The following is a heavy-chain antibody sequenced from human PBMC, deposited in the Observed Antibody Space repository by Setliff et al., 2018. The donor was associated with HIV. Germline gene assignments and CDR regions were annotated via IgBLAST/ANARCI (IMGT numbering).Heavy chain of an antibody. Sequence: ASVKVSCKAYGHTYNAYCITWVRQAPGQGLEWMGWISAHYGSTKYAQTLQGRVTMTTDTSMNTAYMELRILRSDDTSVYYCASSSPTTYYYGSVSPPLDYWGQGTLVTVSS. J-gene: IGHJ4*02. CDR1: GHTYNAYC. V-gene: IGHV1-18*01. CDR2: ISAHYGST. CDR3: ASSSPTTYYYGSVSPPLDY. D-gene: IGHD3-10*01.